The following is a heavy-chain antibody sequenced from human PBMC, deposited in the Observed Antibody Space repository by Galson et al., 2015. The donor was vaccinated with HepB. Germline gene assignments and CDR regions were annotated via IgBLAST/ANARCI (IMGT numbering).Heavy chain of an antibody. CDR3: ARILTVTTDY. D-gene: IGHD4-17*01. V-gene: IGHV3-74*01. Sequence: SLRLSCAASGFTFSSYWMHWVRQAPGQGLVWVSRINSDGSSTNYADSVKGRFTISRDNAKNTLYLQMNSLRAEDTAVYYCARILTVTTDYWGQGTLVTVSS. CDR2: INSDGSST. J-gene: IGHJ4*02. CDR1: GFTFSSYW.